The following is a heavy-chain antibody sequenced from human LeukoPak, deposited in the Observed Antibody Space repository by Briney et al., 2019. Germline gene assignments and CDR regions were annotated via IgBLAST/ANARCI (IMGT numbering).Heavy chain of an antibody. Sequence: SGTLSLTCAVSGGSISSSNWWSWVRQPPGKGLEWIGEIYHSGSTNYNPSLKSRVTISVDKSKNQFSLKLSSVTAADTAVYYCARSPYGYSYGYYDYWGQGTLVTVSS. J-gene: IGHJ4*02. CDR2: IYHSGST. V-gene: IGHV4-4*02. CDR1: GGSISSSNW. CDR3: ARSPYGYSYGYYDY. D-gene: IGHD5-18*01.